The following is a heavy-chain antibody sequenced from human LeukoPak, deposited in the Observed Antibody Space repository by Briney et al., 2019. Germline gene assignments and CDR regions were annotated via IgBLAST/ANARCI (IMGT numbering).Heavy chain of an antibody. J-gene: IGHJ5*02. CDR1: GYTFTSYG. CDR2: ISAYNGNT. Sequence: GASVKVSCKASGYTFTSYGISWVRQAPGQGLEWMGWISAYNGNTDYAQKLQGRVTMTTDTSTSTAYMELRSLRSDDTAVYYCARTKYYYDSSGYYCSCLDPWGQGTLVTVSS. V-gene: IGHV1-18*01. CDR3: ARTKYYYDSSGYYCSCLDP. D-gene: IGHD3-22*01.